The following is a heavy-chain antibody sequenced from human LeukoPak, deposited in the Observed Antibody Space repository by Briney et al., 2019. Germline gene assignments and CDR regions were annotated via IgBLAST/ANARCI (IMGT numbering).Heavy chain of an antibody. Sequence: SETLSLTCAVYGGSFSGYYWGWIRQPPGKGLEWIGEINHSGSTNYNPSLKSRVTISVDTSKNQFSLKLSSVTAADTAVYYCAMDYSSSWYDYWGQGTLVTVSS. V-gene: IGHV4-34*01. J-gene: IGHJ4*02. D-gene: IGHD6-13*01. CDR1: GGSFSGYY. CDR2: INHSGST. CDR3: AMDYSSSWYDY.